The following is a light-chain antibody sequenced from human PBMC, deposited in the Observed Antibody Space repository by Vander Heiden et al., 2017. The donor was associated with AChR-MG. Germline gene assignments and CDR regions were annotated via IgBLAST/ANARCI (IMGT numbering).Light chain of an antibody. Sequence: ENVLTQSPATLSLSPGERATLSCRASQSVSSYLAWYQQKPGQAPRLLIYDTSKRAAGIPARFSGSGSPPEFTLTISSLEPEDSAVYYCQQRSNGPLGFTFGQRTKLDIK. CDR1: QSVSSY. CDR2: DTS. CDR3: QQRSNGPLGFT. V-gene: IGKV3-11*01. J-gene: IGKJ2*01.